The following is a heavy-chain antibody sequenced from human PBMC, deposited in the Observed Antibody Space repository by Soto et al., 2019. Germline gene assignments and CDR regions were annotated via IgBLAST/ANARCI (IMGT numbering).Heavy chain of an antibody. CDR2: IRKDGSQR. D-gene: IGHD3-10*01. J-gene: IGHJ3*02. Sequence: EVQLVESGGGLVQPGGSLTLSCAASEFAFSSYWMTWVRQAPGKGLECVANIRKDGSQRSYLDSVRGRFTISRDNCKNSMYLQMNDLRAEDTAVYFCARDVSPGSRGVYFDVFDIWGQGTMVTVSS. CDR3: ARDVSPGSRGVYFDVFDI. V-gene: IGHV3-7*05. CDR1: EFAFSSYW.